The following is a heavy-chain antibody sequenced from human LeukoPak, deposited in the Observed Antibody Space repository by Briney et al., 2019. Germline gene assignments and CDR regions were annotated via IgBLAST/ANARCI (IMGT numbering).Heavy chain of an antibody. J-gene: IGHJ4*02. V-gene: IGHV3-30*18. CDR3: AKDRPAYSSSWYHSDY. Sequence: SGGSLRLSCAASGFTFSSYGMHWVRQAPGKGLEWVAVISYDGSNKYCADSVKGRFTISRDNSKNTLYLQMNSLRAEDTAVYYCAKDRPAYSSSWYHSDYWGQGTLVTVSS. CDR2: ISYDGSNK. D-gene: IGHD6-13*01. CDR1: GFTFSSYG.